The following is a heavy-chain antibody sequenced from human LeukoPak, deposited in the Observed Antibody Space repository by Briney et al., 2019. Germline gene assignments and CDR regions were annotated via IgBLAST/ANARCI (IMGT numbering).Heavy chain of an antibody. D-gene: IGHD3-22*01. CDR2: INPSGGST. Sequence: ASVKVSCKASGYTFTSYYMHWVRQAPGQGLEWMGIINPSGGSTSYAQKFQGRVTMTRDTSTSTVYMELSSLRSEDTAVYYCARGPEYHYDSSGYFDPWGQGTLVTVSS. CDR1: GYTFTSYY. J-gene: IGHJ5*02. CDR3: ARGPEYHYDSSGYFDP. V-gene: IGHV1-46*01.